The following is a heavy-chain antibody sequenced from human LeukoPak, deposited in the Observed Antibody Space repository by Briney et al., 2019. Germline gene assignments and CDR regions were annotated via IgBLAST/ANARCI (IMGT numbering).Heavy chain of an antibody. CDR1: GYTFTGYY. CDR3: ASTSITYYDFWSGDSWFDP. Sequence: ASVKVSCKASGYTFTGYYMHWVRQAPGQGLEWMGWINPNSGGTNYAQKFQGRVTMTRDTSISTAYMELSRLRSDDTAVYYCASTSITYYDFWSGDSWFDPWGQGTLVTVSS. J-gene: IGHJ5*01. V-gene: IGHV1-2*02. CDR2: INPNSGGT. D-gene: IGHD3-3*01.